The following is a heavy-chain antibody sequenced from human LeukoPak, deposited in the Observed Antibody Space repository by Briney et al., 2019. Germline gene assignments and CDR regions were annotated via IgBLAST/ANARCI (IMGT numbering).Heavy chain of an antibody. CDR2: IWYDGSNK. D-gene: IGHD1-7*01. CDR3: AQTPGTGTTYNWFDP. J-gene: IGHJ5*02. V-gene: IGHV3-33*01. Sequence: GGSLRLSCAASGFTFSSYGMHWVRQAPGKGLEWVAVIWYDGSNKYYADSVKGRFTISRDNSKNTLYLQMNSLRAEDTAVYYCAQTPGTGTTYNWFDPWGQGTLVTVSS. CDR1: GFTFSSYG.